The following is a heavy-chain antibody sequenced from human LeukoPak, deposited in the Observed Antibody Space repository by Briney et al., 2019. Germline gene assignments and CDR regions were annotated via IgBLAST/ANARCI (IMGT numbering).Heavy chain of an antibody. J-gene: IGHJ6*03. CDR1: GYTFTGYY. CDR2: INPNSGGT. Sequence: ASVKVSCKASGYTFTGYYMHWVRQAPGQGLEWMGWINPNSGGTNYAQKFQGRVTMTRDTSISTAYMELSRLRSDDTAVYYCARIITGTTGHYYYYYMDVWGKGTTVTVSS. CDR3: ARIITGTTGHYYYYYMDV. D-gene: IGHD1-20*01. V-gene: IGHV1-2*02.